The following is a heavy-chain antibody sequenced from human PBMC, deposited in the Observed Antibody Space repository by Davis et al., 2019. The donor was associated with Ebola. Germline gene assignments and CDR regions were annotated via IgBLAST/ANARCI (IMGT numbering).Heavy chain of an antibody. D-gene: IGHD6-6*01. J-gene: IGHJ5*02. CDR1: GGTFSSYA. CDR2: IIPIFGTA. V-gene: IGHV1-69*06. Sequence: SVTVSCKASGGTFSSYAISWVRQAPGQGLEWMGGIIPIFGTANYAQKFQGRVTITADKSTSTAYMELSSLRSEDTAVYYCARGCAGPCMAAHDHGGQGTLVTVSS. CDR3: ARGCAGPCMAAHDH.